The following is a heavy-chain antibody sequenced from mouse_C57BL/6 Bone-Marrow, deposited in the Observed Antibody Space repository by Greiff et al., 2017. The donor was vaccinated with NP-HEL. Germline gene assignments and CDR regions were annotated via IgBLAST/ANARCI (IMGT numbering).Heavy chain of an antibody. Sequence: EVQLQQSGPELVKPGASVKIPCKASGYTFTDYNMDWVKQSHGQSLEWIGDINPNNGGTIYNQKFKGKATLTVDKSSSTAYMELRSLTSEDTAVYYCARLANWEGYWYFDVWGTGTTVTVSS. D-gene: IGHD4-1*01. CDR2: INPNNGGT. V-gene: IGHV1-18*01. CDR1: GYTFTDYN. CDR3: ARLANWEGYWYFDV. J-gene: IGHJ1*03.